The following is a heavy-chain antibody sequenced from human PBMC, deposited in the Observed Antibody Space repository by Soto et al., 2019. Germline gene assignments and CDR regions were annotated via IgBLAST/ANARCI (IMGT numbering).Heavy chain of an antibody. J-gene: IGHJ4*02. V-gene: IGHV4-59*01. CDR3: ARGYSDTAMATFDY. D-gene: IGHD5-18*01. Sequence: PSETLSLTCTVSGGSISSYYWSWIRQPPGKGLEWIGYIYYSGSTNYNPSLKSRVTISVDTSKNQFSLKLSSVTAADTAVYYCARGYSDTAMATFDYWGQRTLVTVSS. CDR2: IYYSGST. CDR1: GGSISSYY.